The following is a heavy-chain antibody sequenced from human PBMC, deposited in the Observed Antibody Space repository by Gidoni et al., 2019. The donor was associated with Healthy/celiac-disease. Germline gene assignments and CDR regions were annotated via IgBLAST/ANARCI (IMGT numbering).Heavy chain of an antibody. J-gene: IGHJ1*01. D-gene: IGHD2-15*01. CDR1: GFTFSSYA. Sequence: EVQLVESGGGLVQPGGSLRLSCAASGFTFSSYAMSWVCQAPGKGLEWGSAISGGGCSTYYADSVKGRCTISRDNSKNTMYLQMNSMRAEDTAVYYCAKYREYCSGGSCYPEYFQHWGQGTLVTVSS. CDR3: AKYREYCSGGSCYPEYFQH. CDR2: ISGGGCST. V-gene: IGHV3-23*04.